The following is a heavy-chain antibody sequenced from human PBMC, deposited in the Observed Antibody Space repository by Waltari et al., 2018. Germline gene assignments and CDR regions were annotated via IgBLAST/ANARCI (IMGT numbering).Heavy chain of an antibody. Sequence: EVQLVQSGAAVNKPGESLRISCKASGYSFTSYWINWGRQMPGKCLEWMGRIVPSDSYTNYSPSFQGHVTISADKSISTVYLQWSSLKASDTAMYYCARGDSYTPWGGGTLVTVSS. CDR2: IVPSDSYT. J-gene: IGHJ5*02. D-gene: IGHD2-21*02. CDR1: GYSFTSYW. CDR3: ARGDSYTP. V-gene: IGHV5-10-1*03.